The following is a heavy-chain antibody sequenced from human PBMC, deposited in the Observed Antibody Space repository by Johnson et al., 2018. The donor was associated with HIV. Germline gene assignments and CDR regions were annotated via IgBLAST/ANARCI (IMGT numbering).Heavy chain of an antibody. J-gene: IGHJ3*02. CDR2: INWNGVST. CDR1: GFTFSNAW. D-gene: IGHD2-2*01. Sequence: EMQLVESGGGLVTPGGSLRLSCAASGFTFSNAWMSWVRQAPGKGLEWVSGINWNGVSTGFAASVKGRFTISRDNSKNTLYLQMNSLRAEDSAVYYCAASWYGVSRPNAFDIWGQGTMVTVSS. V-gene: IGHV3-20*04. CDR3: AASWYGVSRPNAFDI.